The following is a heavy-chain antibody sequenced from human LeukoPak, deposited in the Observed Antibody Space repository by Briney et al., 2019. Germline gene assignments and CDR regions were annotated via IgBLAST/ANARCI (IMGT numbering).Heavy chain of an antibody. J-gene: IGHJ4*02. CDR3: ARVAVAGPYFDY. D-gene: IGHD6-19*01. Sequence: GGSLRLSCAASGFTFDDYAMHWVRHAPGKGLEWVSGISWNSGSIGYADSVKGRFTISRDNAKNSLYLQMNSLRAEDTALYYCARVAVAGPYFDYWGQGTLVTVSS. CDR2: ISWNSGSI. CDR1: GFTFDDYA. V-gene: IGHV3-9*01.